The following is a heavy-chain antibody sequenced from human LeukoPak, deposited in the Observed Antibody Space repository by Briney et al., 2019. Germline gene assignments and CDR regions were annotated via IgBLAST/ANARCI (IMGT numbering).Heavy chain of an antibody. Sequence: ASVKVTCKASGYTFTGYYLHWVRQAPGRGLEWMGWINPNSGTTRYAQNFQGRVTMTRDTSISTAYMELRRLRSDDTAEYYCARGGSGSYLDAFDMWGQGTMVAVSS. D-gene: IGHD3-10*01. J-gene: IGHJ3*02. CDR1: GYTFTGYY. V-gene: IGHV1-2*02. CDR3: ARGGSGSYLDAFDM. CDR2: INPNSGTT.